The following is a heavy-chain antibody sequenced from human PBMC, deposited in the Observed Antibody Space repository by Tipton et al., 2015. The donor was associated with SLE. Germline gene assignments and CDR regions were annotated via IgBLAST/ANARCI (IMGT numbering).Heavy chain of an antibody. CDR3: ARDGXNSXXMXX. V-gene: IGHV3-66*01. CDR1: GFTVSSNY. Sequence: SLRLSCAASGFTVSSNYMXXXRXAPGXELEWVSVIYSXXSTYYADSXKGXXTISXXXSXNTLXXXXXSLRAEDTAVYYCARDGXNSXXMXXWG. J-gene: IGHJ6*03. D-gene: IGHD4/OR15-4a*01. CDR2: IYSXXST.